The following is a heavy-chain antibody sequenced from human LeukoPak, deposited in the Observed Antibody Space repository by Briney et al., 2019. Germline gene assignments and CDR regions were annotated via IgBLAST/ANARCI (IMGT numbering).Heavy chain of an antibody. V-gene: IGHV4-61*01. CDR2: IYYSGST. J-gene: IGHJ5*02. CDR3: ARALDIVVVPAANAVKTPYNWFDP. D-gene: IGHD2-2*01. CDR1: GDSVSSGSYY. Sequence: PSETLSLTCTVSGDSVSSGSYYWSWIRQPPGKGLEWIGYIYYSGSTNYNPSLKSRVTISVDTSKNQFSLKLSSVTAADTAVYYCARALDIVVVPAANAVKTPYNWFDPWGQGTLVTVSS.